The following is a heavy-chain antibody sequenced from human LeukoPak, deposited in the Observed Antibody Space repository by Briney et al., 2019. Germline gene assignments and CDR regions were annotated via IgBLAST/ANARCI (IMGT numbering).Heavy chain of an antibody. V-gene: IGHV4-59*01. Sequence: SETLSLTCTVSGGSISSYYWSWIRQPPGKGLEWIGYIYYSGSTNYNPSLKSRVTISVDTSKNQFSLKLSSVTAADTAVYYCARVQSSGYYYADAFDIWGQGTMVTVSS. D-gene: IGHD3-22*01. CDR1: GGSISSYY. CDR2: IYYSGST. CDR3: ARVQSSGYYYADAFDI. J-gene: IGHJ3*02.